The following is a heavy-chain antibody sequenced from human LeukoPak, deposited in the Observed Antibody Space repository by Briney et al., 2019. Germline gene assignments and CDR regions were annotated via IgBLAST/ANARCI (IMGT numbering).Heavy chain of an antibody. CDR1: GFTFSDYY. Sequence: KPGGSLRLSCAASGFTFSDYYMSWIRQAPGKGLEWVSYISSGSTIYYADSVKGRFTISRDNAKNSLYLQMNSLRAEDTAVYYCARVGYDFWSGYYYYYMDVWAKGPRSPSP. CDR2: ISSGSTI. J-gene: IGHJ6*03. CDR3: ARVGYDFWSGYYYYYMDV. D-gene: IGHD3-3*01. V-gene: IGHV3-11*01.